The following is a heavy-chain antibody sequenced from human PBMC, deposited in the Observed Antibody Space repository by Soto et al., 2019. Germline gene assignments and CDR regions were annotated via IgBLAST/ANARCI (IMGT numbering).Heavy chain of an antibody. CDR1: GGSFSGYY. D-gene: IGHD4-17*01. CDR2: INHSGST. V-gene: IGHV4-34*01. CDR3: ARGYGDYLYYYYMDV. J-gene: IGHJ6*03. Sequence: SETLSLTCAVYGGSFSGYYWSWIRQPPGKGLEWIGEINHSGSTNYNPSLKSRVTISVDTSKNQFSLKLSSVTAADTAVYYCARGYGDYLYYYYMDVWGKGTTVTVSS.